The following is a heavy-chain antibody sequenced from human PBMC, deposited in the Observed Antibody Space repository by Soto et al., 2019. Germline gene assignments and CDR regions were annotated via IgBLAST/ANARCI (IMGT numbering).Heavy chain of an antibody. CDR2: IYHSGST. D-gene: IGHD2-15*01. Sequence: QLQLQESGSGLVKPSQTLSLTCAVSGGSISSGGYSWSWIRQPPGKGLEWIGYIYHSGSTYYNPALKCRVALSVDRSKTQFSLKLSSVTAADTAVYYCARGQVVAAQHWGQGTLVTVSS. V-gene: IGHV4-30-2*01. CDR3: ARGQVVAAQH. J-gene: IGHJ4*02. CDR1: GGSISSGGYS.